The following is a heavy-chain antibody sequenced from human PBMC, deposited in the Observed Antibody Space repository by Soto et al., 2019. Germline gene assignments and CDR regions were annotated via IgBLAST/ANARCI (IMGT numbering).Heavy chain of an antibody. CDR3: ASDIRSGGSCPDAFEI. CDR1: GGSISSYY. CDR2: IYYSGST. D-gene: IGHD2-15*01. V-gene: IGHV4-59*01. Sequence: SETLSLTCTVSGGSISSYYWRWSRQPPRKGREWIGYIYYSGSTNYNPSLKSRVTRSVDTPKNQFSLQLSSVPAADTAVYDWASDIRSGGSCPDAFEIWRQGTMVTV. J-gene: IGHJ3*02.